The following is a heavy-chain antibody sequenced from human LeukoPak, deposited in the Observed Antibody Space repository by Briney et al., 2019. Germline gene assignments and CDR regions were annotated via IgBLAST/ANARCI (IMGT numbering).Heavy chain of an antibody. CDR1: GGSIRSGSYY. CDR3: ARTASGYYLFDY. V-gene: IGHV4-61*02. CDR2: MYTSGST. D-gene: IGHD3-22*01. Sequence: SQTLSLTCTVSGGSIRSGSYYWNWIRQPAGKGLGWIGRMYTSGSTNYNPSLKSRVTISVDTSKNQFSLKLSSVTAADTAVYYCARTASGYYLFDYWGQGTLVTISS. J-gene: IGHJ4*02.